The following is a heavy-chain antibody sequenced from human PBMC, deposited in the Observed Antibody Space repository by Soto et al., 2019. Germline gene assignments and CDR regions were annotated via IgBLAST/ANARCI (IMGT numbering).Heavy chain of an antibody. J-gene: IGHJ4*02. Sequence: GGSLRLSCAASGFTFSSSAISWVRQAPGKGLEWVSAVSANGQGIYYADSVRGRFTISRDNSKNTVFLHMDSLSAEDTAVYYCAKDRHYPRDYSHYWGQGTLVTVS. CDR3: AKDRHYPRDYSHY. V-gene: IGHV3-23*01. CDR1: GFTFSSSA. D-gene: IGHD3-10*01. CDR2: VSANGQGI.